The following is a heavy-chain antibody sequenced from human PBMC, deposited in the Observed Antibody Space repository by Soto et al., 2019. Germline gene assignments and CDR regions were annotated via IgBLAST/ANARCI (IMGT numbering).Heavy chain of an antibody. CDR3: ARQRNTVVTQDYFDH. Sequence: LSLTCTVSGGSITSSSYYWGWIRQPPGKGLEWIGGIYYSGRSYYNPSLKSRVTMSVDTSKNQFSLTLNSVTAADAAVYYCARQRNTVVTQDYFDHWGQGTLVTVSS. J-gene: IGHJ4*02. CDR2: IYYSGRS. D-gene: IGHD2-21*02. CDR1: GGSITSSSYY. V-gene: IGHV4-39*01.